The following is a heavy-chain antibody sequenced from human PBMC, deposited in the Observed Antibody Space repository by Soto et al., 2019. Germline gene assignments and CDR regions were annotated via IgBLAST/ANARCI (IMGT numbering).Heavy chain of an antibody. Sequence: GASVKVSCKASGCTFSSYTISWVRQAPGQGLEWMGRIIPILGIANYAQKFQGRVTITADKSTSTAYMELSSLRSEDTAVYYCARSARDSSGYYDNYIDYWGQGTLVTVSS. CDR3: ARSARDSSGYYDNYIDY. CDR1: GCTFSSYT. D-gene: IGHD3-22*01. J-gene: IGHJ4*02. CDR2: IIPILGIA. V-gene: IGHV1-69*02.